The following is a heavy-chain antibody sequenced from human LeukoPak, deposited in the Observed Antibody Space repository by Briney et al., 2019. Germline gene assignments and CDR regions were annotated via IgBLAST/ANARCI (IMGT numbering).Heavy chain of an antibody. CDR2: ISRSGSTI. CDR3: ARPQLVRGENYYYYGMDV. V-gene: IGHV3-48*03. J-gene: IGHJ6*04. Sequence: SGGSLRLSCAASRFTSSRYEMNWVRQAPGEGLEWVSYISRSGSTIYYADSVKGRFTISRDNANNSLYLQMNSLRAEDTAVYYCARPQLVRGENYYYYGMDVWGKGTTVTVSS. CDR1: RFTSSRYE. D-gene: IGHD6-13*01.